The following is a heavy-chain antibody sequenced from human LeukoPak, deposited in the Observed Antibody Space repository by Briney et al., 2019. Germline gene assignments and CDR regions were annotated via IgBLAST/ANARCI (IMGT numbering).Heavy chain of an antibody. D-gene: IGHD3-3*01. CDR3: ARAQDYDFWGDYFPLTGFDP. CDR1: GGSISSDSYY. J-gene: IGHJ5*02. Sequence: SETLSLTCTVSGGSISSDSYYWSWIRQPAGKGLEWIGRIYPSGSTNYKPSLKSRVTLSIDTSKNQFSLKLSSVTAADTAVYYCARAQDYDFWGDYFPLTGFDPWGQGTLVTVSS. V-gene: IGHV4-61*02. CDR2: IYPSGST.